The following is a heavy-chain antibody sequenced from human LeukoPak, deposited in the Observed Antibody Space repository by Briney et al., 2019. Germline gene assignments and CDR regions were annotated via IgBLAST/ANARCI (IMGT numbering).Heavy chain of an antibody. D-gene: IGHD3-10*01. CDR2: INGRGGST. V-gene: IGHV3-23*01. CDR3: ARDAYYYGSGPDPSDY. CDR1: GFTFSNYA. J-gene: IGHJ4*02. Sequence: GGSLRLSCAASGFTFSNYAMSWVRQAPGKGLEWVSSINGRGGSTYYADSVKGRFTISRDNAKNSLYLQMNSLRAEDTAVYYCARDAYYYGSGPDPSDYWGQGTLVTVSS.